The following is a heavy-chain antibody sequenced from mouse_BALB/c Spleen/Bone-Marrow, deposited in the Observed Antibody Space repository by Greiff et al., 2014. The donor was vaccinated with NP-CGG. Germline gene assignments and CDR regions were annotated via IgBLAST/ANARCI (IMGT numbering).Heavy chain of an antibody. CDR1: GYSFTGYF. J-gene: IGHJ2*01. D-gene: IGHD1-1*01. Sequence: EVQLQESGPELVKPGASVKISCKASGYSFTGYFMNWVKQSHGKSLEWIGRINPYNGDTFYNQKFKGKATLTVDKSSSTAHMELLSLTSEDSAVYYWGRVYYYGSSYFDYWGQGTTLTVSS. V-gene: IGHV1-37*01. CDR3: GRVYYYGSSYFDY. CDR2: INPYNGDT.